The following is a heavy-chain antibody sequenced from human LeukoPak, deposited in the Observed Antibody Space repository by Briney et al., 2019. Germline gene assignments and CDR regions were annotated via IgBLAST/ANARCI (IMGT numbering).Heavy chain of an antibody. CDR2: IYTSGST. CDR3: ARGLVDIVATMTFNWFDP. V-gene: IGHV4-61*02. D-gene: IGHD5-12*01. CDR1: GGSISSGSYY. J-gene: IGHJ5*02. Sequence: PSQTLSLTCTVSGGSISSGSYYWSWIRQPAGKGLEWIGRIYTSGSTNYNPSLKSRVTISVDTSKNQFSLKLSSVTAADTAVYYCARGLVDIVATMTFNWFDPWGQGTLVTVSS.